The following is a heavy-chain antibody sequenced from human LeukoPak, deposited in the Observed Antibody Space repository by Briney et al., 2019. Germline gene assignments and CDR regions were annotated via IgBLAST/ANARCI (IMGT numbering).Heavy chain of an antibody. CDR2: IRYDGSNK. V-gene: IGHV3-30*02. Sequence: PGGSLRLSCAASGFTFSSYGMHWVRQAPGMGLEWVAFIRYDGSNKYYADSVKGRFTISRDNSKNTLYLQMNSLRAEDTAVYYCTYGDYSDYWGQGTLVTVSS. J-gene: IGHJ4*02. D-gene: IGHD4-17*01. CDR1: GFTFSSYG. CDR3: TYGDYSDY.